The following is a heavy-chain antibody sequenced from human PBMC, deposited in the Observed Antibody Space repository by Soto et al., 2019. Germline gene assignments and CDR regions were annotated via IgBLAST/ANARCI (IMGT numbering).Heavy chain of an antibody. CDR2: IIPVFGTT. J-gene: IGHJ4*02. V-gene: IGHV1-69*01. Sequence: QVQLVQSGAEVKKPGSSLKLSCRASGGSFTSYSISWLRQAPGQGLEWMGGIIPVFGTTSYAQRLQGRVTITADESTSTAYLDLSSLISEDTAVYYCARDPRIYCTSSSCHSYFDSWGQGTLVTLSS. CDR1: GGSFTSYS. D-gene: IGHD2-2*01. CDR3: ARDPRIYCTSSSCHSYFDS.